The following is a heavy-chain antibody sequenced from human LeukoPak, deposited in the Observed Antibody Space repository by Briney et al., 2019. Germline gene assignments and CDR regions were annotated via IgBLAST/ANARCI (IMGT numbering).Heavy chain of an antibody. D-gene: IGHD2-8*01. Sequence: GGPLRLSCTTSGFAFRNYAKNWVRQAPGKGPEWVSGISGFNTYYAASVTGRFTIFRDTSKNVLYLQMDRLRAEDTAVYSCAKDVCTSPRCLLYFDSWGQGTLVTVSS. CDR1: GFAFRNYA. V-gene: IGHV3-23*01. J-gene: IGHJ4*02. CDR3: AKDVCTSPRCLLYFDS. CDR2: ISGFNT.